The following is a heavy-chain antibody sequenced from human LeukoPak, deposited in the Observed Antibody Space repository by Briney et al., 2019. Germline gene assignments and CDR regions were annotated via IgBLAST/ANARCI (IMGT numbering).Heavy chain of an antibody. D-gene: IGHD3-22*01. CDR3: ARRMNYYDSSGSGTWFDP. J-gene: IGHJ5*02. Sequence: PSETLSLTCTVSGGSISSSSYYWGWIRQPPGKGLEWIGSIYYSGDTYYNPSLKGRVTVSVDTSRNQFSLKLSSVTAADTAVYYCARRMNYYDSSGSGTWFDPWGQGTLVTVSS. CDR2: IYYSGDT. CDR1: GGSISSSSYY. V-gene: IGHV4-39*01.